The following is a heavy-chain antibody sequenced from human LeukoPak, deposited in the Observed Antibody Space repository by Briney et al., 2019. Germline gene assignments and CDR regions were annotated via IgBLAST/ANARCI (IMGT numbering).Heavy chain of an antibody. Sequence: GGSLRLSCAASGFTFSSYAMHWVRQAPGKGLEYVSAISSNGGSTYYANSVKGRFTISRDNSKHTLYLQMGSLRAEDMAVYYCARSTISSSSYYFDYWGKGTLVTVSS. CDR1: GFTFSSYA. CDR2: ISSNGGST. CDR3: ARSTISSSSYYFDY. D-gene: IGHD6-6*01. J-gene: IGHJ4*02. V-gene: IGHV3-64*01.